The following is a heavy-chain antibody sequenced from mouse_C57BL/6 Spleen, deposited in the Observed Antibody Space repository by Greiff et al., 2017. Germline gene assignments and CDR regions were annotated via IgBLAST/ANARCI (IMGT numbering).Heavy chain of an antibody. CDR2: IRLKSDNYAT. Sequence: EVKLVESGGGLVQPGGSMKLSCVASGFTFSNYWMNWVRQSPEKGLEWVAQIRLKSDNYATHYAESVKGRFTISRDDSKSSVYLQMNNLRAEDTGIYYCTADYYGSSWFAYWGQGTLVTVSA. D-gene: IGHD1-1*01. CDR3: TADYYGSSWFAY. V-gene: IGHV6-3*01. CDR1: GFTFSNYW. J-gene: IGHJ3*01.